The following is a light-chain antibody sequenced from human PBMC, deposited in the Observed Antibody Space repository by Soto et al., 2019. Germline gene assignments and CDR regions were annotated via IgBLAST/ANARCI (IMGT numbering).Light chain of an antibody. CDR3: QSYDSSLSASYV. J-gene: IGLJ1*01. CDR2: GNT. V-gene: IGLV1-40*01. Sequence: QSVLTQPPSVSGAPGQRVTISYTGSSSNIGAGYAVHWYQQLPGKAPKLLIYGNTNRPSGVPDRFSGSKSGTSASLAITGLQAEDEADYYCQSYDSSLSASYVFGGGTKVTVL. CDR1: SSNIGAGYA.